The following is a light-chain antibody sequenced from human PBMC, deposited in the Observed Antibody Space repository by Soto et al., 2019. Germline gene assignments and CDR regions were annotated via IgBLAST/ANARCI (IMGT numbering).Light chain of an antibody. CDR2: GAS. J-gene: IGKJ1*01. CDR1: QTVTSN. CDR3: QQRSNWPRT. Sequence: EIVVTQSPCTLSLSPGERATLSCRASQTVTSNLAWYQQKPGRSPRLLLSGASTRATGIPARFSGSGSGTDFTLTISRLEPEDFAVYYCQQRSNWPRTFGQGTKVDI. V-gene: IGKV3D-20*02.